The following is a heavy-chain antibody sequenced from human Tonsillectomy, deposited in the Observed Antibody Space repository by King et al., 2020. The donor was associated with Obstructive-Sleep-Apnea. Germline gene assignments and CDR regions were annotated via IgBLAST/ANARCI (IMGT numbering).Heavy chain of an antibody. CDR3: AKWEYSSGWFPEPFDY. D-gene: IGHD6-19*01. Sequence: VQLVESGGGLVQPGGSLRLSCAASGFTFSSYAMSWVRQAPGKGLEWVSAISGSGGSTYYADSVKGRFTISRDNSKNTLYLQMNSLRAEDTAVYYCAKWEYSSGWFPEPFDYWGQGTLVTVSS. J-gene: IGHJ4*02. CDR1: GFTFSSYA. CDR2: ISGSGGST. V-gene: IGHV3-23*04.